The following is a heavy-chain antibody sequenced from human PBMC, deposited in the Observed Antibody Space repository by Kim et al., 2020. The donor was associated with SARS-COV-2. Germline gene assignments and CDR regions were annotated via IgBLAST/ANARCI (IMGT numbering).Heavy chain of an antibody. J-gene: IGHJ6*02. CDR2: IWYDGSNK. D-gene: IGHD3-9*01. V-gene: IGHV3-33*01. CDR3: ARDLVRYFDWKYYYYYYGMDV. CDR1: GFTFSSYG. Sequence: RSLCSACAASGFTFSSYGMHWVRQAPGKGLEWVAVIWYDGSNKYYADSVKGRFTISRDNSKNTLYLQMNSLRAEDTAVYYCARDLVRYFDWKYYYYYYGMDVWGQGTKVTV.